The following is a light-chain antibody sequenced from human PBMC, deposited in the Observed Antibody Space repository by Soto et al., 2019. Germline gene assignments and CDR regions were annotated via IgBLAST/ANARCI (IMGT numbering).Light chain of an antibody. J-gene: IGKJ4*01. CDR1: QSVSSN. V-gene: IGKV3-20*01. CDR3: QQYGSPPPLT. Sequence: VMTQSPDTLCVLPGERATLSCRRSQSVSSNLAWYQQKPGQGPRLLIYGASSRATGIPDRFSGSGSGTDFTLTISRLEPEDFALYYCQQYGSPPPLTLPGGTKVDIK. CDR2: GAS.